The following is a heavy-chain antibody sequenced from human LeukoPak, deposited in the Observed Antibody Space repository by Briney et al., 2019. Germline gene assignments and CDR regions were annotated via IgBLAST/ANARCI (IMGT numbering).Heavy chain of an antibody. CDR2: IIPILGIA. V-gene: IGHV1-69*04. D-gene: IGHD3-3*01. CDR1: GGTFSSYA. CDR3: ASFLGTRVVGVFDY. J-gene: IGHJ4*02. Sequence: ASVKVSCKASGGTFSSYAISWVRQAPGQGFEWMGRIIPILGIANYAQKFQGRVTITADKSTSTAYMELSSLRSEDTAVYYCASFLGTRVVGVFDYWGQGTLVTVSS.